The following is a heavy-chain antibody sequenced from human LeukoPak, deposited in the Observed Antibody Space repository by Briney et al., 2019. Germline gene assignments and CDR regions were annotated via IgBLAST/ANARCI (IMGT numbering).Heavy chain of an antibody. J-gene: IGHJ4*02. CDR1: GGSFSGYY. CDR3: AIGDERGAYCGGDCYSGDY. Sequence: SETLSLTCAVYGGSFSGYYWSWIRQPPGKGLEWIGEINHSGSTNYNPSLKSRVTISVDTSKNQFSLKLSSVTAADTAVYYCAIGDERGAYCGGDCYSGDYWGQGTLVTVSS. V-gene: IGHV4-34*01. D-gene: IGHD2-21*02. CDR2: INHSGST.